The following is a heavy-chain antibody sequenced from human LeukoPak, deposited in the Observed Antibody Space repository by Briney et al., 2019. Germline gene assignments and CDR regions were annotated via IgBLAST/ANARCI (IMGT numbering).Heavy chain of an antibody. CDR1: GGSFSGYY. CDR2: INHSGST. J-gene: IGHJ4*02. V-gene: IGHV4-34*01. Sequence: NPSETLSLTCAVYGGSFSGYYWSWIRQPPGKGLEWIGEINHSGSTNYNPSLKSRVTISVDTSKNQFSLKLSSVTAADTAVYYCAGVAGTTVFDYWGQGTLVTVSS. D-gene: IGHD1-7*01. CDR3: AGVAGTTVFDY.